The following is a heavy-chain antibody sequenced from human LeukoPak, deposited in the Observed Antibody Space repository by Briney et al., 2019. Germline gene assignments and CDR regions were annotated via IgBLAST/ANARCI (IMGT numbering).Heavy chain of an antibody. CDR3: ARDFDGYYYYMDV. CDR1: GGSISSGSYY. CDR2: IYTSGST. D-gene: IGHD5-24*01. Sequence: SETLSLTCTVSGGSISSGSYYWSWIRQPAGKGLEWIGRIYTSGSTNYNPSLKSRVTISVDTSKDQFSLKLSSVTAADTAVYYCARDFDGYYYYMDVWGKGTTVTISS. J-gene: IGHJ6*03. V-gene: IGHV4-61*02.